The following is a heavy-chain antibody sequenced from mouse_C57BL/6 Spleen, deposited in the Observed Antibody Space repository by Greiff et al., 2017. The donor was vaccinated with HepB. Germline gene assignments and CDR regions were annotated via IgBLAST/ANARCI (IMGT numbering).Heavy chain of an antibody. D-gene: IGHD2-2*01. CDR3: ARSMVTTKAWFAY. J-gene: IGHJ3*01. CDR2: ISDGGSYT. V-gene: IGHV5-4*03. CDR1: GFTFSSYA. Sequence: EVKLVESGGGLVKPGGSLKLSCAASGFTFSSYAMSWVRQTPEKRLEWVATISDGGSYTYYPDNVKGRFTISRDNAKNNLYLQMSHLKSEDTAMYYCARSMVTTKAWFAYWGQGTLVTVSA.